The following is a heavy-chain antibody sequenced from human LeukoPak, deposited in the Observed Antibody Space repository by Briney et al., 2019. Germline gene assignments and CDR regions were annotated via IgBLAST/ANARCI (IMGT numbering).Heavy chain of an antibody. J-gene: IGHJ5*02. V-gene: IGHV3-30*03. Sequence: PGRSLRLSCAASGFIFHNYGMHWVRQTPGKGLEWVAVISYDGANKYYADSVKGRFTISRDNSKTTLFLQMNSLRPEDTAVYYCARRELASREGWFDPWGQGTLVTVSS. CDR2: ISYDGANK. D-gene: IGHD6-6*01. CDR1: GFIFHNYG. CDR3: ARRELASREGWFDP.